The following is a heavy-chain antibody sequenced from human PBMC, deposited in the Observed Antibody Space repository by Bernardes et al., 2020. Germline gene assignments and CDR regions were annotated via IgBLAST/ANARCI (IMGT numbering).Heavy chain of an antibody. CDR3: ARGIPQSITTFGVVIPGNWFDP. J-gene: IGHJ5*02. D-gene: IGHD3-3*01. CDR1: GGSISSGGYY. CDR2: IYYSGST. V-gene: IGHV4-31*03. Sequence: SETLSLTCTVSGGSISSGGYYWSWIRQHPGKGLEWIGYIYYSGSTYYNPSLKSRVTISVDTSKNQFSLKLSSVTAADTAVYYCARGIPQSITTFGVVIPGNWFDPWGQGTLVTVSS.